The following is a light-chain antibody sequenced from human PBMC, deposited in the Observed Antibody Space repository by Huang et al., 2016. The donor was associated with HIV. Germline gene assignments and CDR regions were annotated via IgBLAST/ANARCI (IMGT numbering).Light chain of an antibody. CDR1: HDISTF. V-gene: IGKV1-27*01. J-gene: IGKJ1*01. CDR2: GAS. CDR3: QKYDSVPRT. Sequence: DIEMTQSPPYLSASIGDRVTLTCRASHDISTFLAWYQQRPGNPPKLLIYGASILQSGVPSRFSGSGSGTDFTLTINSLQPEDVANYYCQKYDSVPRTFGQGTKVEVK.